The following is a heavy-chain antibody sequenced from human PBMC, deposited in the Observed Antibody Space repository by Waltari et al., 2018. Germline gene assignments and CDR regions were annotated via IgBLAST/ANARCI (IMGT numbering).Heavy chain of an antibody. CDR1: GYSISSGYY. CDR3: ARGSSMIVVVMDY. CDR2: IYHSWST. Sequence: QVQLQESGPGLVKPSENLSLTCAVSGYSISSGYYWGWIRQPPGKGWEWLGSIYHSWSTYYNPSLKSRVTISVDTSKNQFSLKLSSVTAADTAVYYCARGSSMIVVVMDYWGQGTLVTVSS. J-gene: IGHJ4*02. D-gene: IGHD3-22*01. V-gene: IGHV4-38-2*01.